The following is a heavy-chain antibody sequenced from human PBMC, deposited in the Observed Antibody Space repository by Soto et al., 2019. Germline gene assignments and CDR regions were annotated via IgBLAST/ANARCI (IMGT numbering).Heavy chain of an antibody. CDR3: ARAYSDAFDI. CDR2: ISSSGTGI. J-gene: IGHJ3*02. CDR1: RFTFSDYY. Sequence: GGSLRLSCAASRFTFSDYYMTWIRQAPGKGLEWVSYISSSGTGIYYPDSVKGRFTISRDSAKNSLYLQMSSLRAEDTAVYYCARAYSDAFDIWGQGTMVTVSS. D-gene: IGHD2-15*01. V-gene: IGHV3-11*01.